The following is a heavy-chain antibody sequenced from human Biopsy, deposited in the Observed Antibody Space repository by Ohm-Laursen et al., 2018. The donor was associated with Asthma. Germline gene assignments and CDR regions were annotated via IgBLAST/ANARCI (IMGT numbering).Heavy chain of an antibody. CDR3: VRDGTDDAFDI. CDR2: ISKDASTQ. CDR1: GFSFSNFA. Sequence: SLRLSCTASGFSFSNFATRWVRQAPGKGLEWVGVISKDASTQDYADSVKGRFTMARDNSKNTLDLQMNSLREEDTAVYYCVRDGTDDAFDIWGQGTVVSVSS. V-gene: IGHV3-30*01. D-gene: IGHD1-1*01. J-gene: IGHJ3*02.